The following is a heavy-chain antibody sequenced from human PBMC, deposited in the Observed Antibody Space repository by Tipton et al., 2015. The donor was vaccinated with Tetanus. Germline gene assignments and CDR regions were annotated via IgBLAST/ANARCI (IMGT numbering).Heavy chain of an antibody. J-gene: IGHJ4*02. CDR1: GGAFSSYA. CDR2: IIPIFGTA. D-gene: IGHD3-10*01. Sequence: QLVQSGAEVKKPGSSVKVSYKASGGAFSSYASSWVRQAPGQGLEWMGGIIPIFGTANYAQKFPGRVTITADESTSTAYMELSSLRSEDTAVYYCARDPVLPSDPRTSYFDYWGQGTLVTVSS. V-gene: IGHV1-69*01. CDR3: ARDPVLPSDPRTSYFDY.